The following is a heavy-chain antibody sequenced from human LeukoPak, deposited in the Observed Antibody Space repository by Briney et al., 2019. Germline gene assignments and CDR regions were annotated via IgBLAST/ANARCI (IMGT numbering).Heavy chain of an antibody. CDR3: AREHDSSGYSPIDY. J-gene: IGHJ4*02. V-gene: IGHV3-21*01. CDR2: ISSSSSYI. Sequence: GGSLRLSCAASGFTFSSYSMNWVRQAPGKGLEWVSSISSSSSYIYYADSVKGRFTISRDNAKNSLYLQMNSLRAEDTAVYHCAREHDSSGYSPIDYWGQGTLVTVSS. CDR1: GFTFSSYS. D-gene: IGHD3-22*01.